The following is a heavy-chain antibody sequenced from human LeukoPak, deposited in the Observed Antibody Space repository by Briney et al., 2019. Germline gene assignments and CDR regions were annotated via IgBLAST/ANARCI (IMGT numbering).Heavy chain of an antibody. Sequence: ASVTVSCTASGYTFTIYYMHWVRQAPGQGLEWMGMINPSGGSTGHAQKFQGRVTMTRDTSTSTVYMELSSLRSEDTAVYYCARAATAYCSGGPSCTVSFFDYWGQGTLVTVSS. V-gene: IGHV1-46*01. D-gene: IGHD2-15*01. CDR1: GYTFTIYY. CDR3: ARAATAYCSGGPSCTVSFFDY. J-gene: IGHJ4*02. CDR2: INPSGGST.